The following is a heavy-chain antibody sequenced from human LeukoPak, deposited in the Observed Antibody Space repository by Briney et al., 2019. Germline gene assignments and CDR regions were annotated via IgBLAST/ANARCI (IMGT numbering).Heavy chain of an antibody. CDR3: AKKIFQGWGFYFDY. Sequence: PGGSLRLSCAASGFTFSNYAMSWVRQAPEKGLEWVSAISDSGSATYYADSVRGRFTISRDNSQNTLHLQMNSLRAEDTAIYYCAKKIFQGWGFYFDYWGQGTLVTVSS. CDR1: GFTFSNYA. D-gene: IGHD2-21*01. J-gene: IGHJ4*02. CDR2: ISDSGSAT. V-gene: IGHV3-23*01.